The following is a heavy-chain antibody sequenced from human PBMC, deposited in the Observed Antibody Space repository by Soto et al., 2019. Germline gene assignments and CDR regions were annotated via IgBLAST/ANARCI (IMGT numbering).Heavy chain of an antibody. D-gene: IGHD1-26*01. CDR2: ISYSGSS. V-gene: IGHV4-59*01. J-gene: IGHJ4*02. CDR1: GGSISSYF. CDR3: ARGREGVDH. Sequence: QVQLQESGPRLVKPSETLSLTCTVSGGSISSYFWAWIRQPPGKGLEWIGQISYSGSSQFTTSPSSGVTRSTGPSQKQFSLRPTSVTAAGRASYYRARGREGVDHWGQGTLVTVSS.